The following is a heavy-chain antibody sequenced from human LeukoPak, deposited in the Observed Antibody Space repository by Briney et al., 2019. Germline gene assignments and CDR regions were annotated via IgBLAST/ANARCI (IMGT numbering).Heavy chain of an antibody. CDR2: IRGSGDRT. V-gene: IGHV3-23*01. CDR1: GFTFSSYA. D-gene: IGHD2-2*01. J-gene: IGHJ5*02. CDR3: AKDLGYCSSTSCYSWFDP. Sequence: PGGSLRLSCAASGFTFSSYAMSWVRQAPGKGLEWVSAIRGSGDRTHYADSVKGRFTISRDNAKNSLYLQMNSLRAEDTAVYYCAKDLGYCSSTSCYSWFDPWGQGTLVTVSS.